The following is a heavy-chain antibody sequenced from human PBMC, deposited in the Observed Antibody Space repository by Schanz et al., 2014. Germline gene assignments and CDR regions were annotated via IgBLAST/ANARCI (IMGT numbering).Heavy chain of an antibody. D-gene: IGHD4-17*01. V-gene: IGHV3-21*02. CDR1: GFTYSSYW. CDR3: AKDPHKDYGGKPQALDI. J-gene: IGHJ3*02. CDR2: ISSSSSYI. Sequence: EVQLVESGGGLVQPGGSLRLSCAASGFTYSSYWMHWVRQAPGKGLVWISYISSSSSYIYYADSMKGRFTISRDNAKNSLYLQMNSLRAEDTALYYCAKDPHKDYGGKPQALDIWGQGTMVTVSS.